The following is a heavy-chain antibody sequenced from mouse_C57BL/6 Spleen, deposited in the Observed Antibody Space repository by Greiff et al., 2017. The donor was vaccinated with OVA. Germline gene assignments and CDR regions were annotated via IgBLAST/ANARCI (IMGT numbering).Heavy chain of an antibody. V-gene: IGHV1-78*01. CDR2: IYPRDGST. CDR3: ARLGLLRRGFDY. CDR1: GYTFTDHT. J-gene: IGHJ2*01. Sequence: VKLVESDAELVKPGASVKISCKVSGYTFTDHTIHWMKQRPEQGLEWIGYIYPRDGSTKYNEKFKGKATLTADKSSSTAYMQLNSLTSEDSAVYFCARLGLLRRGFDYWGQGTTLTVSS. D-gene: IGHD2-4*01.